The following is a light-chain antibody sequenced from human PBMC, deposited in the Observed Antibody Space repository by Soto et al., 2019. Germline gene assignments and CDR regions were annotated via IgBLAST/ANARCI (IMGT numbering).Light chain of an antibody. CDR1: QSVSSSY. CDR2: GAY. CDR3: QQYGSSRWT. V-gene: IGKV3-20*01. Sequence: EIVLTQSPGTLSLSPGERATLSCRASQSVSSSYLAWYQHNRGQAPRLLIYGAYSRAPGIPDRFGGSGSGKDFTLTISRLEPEDFAVYYCQQYGSSRWTVGQGTKVEIK. J-gene: IGKJ1*01.